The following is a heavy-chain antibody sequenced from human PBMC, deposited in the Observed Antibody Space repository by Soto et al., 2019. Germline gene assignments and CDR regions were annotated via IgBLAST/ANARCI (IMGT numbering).Heavy chain of an antibody. CDR1: GFTFSNYW. J-gene: IGHJ5*02. Sequence: GGSLRLSCAASGFTFSNYWMHWVRQAPGKGLVWVSRIESDGNTINYADSVRGRFTISRDNAKNTLYLQMNSLRADDTAVYYCTRDPGRNWFDPWGQGILVTVSS. CDR3: TRDPGRNWFDP. V-gene: IGHV3-74*01. CDR2: IESDGNTI.